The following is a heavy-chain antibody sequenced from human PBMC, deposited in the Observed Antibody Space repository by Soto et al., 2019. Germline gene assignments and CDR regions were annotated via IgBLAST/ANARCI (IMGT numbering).Heavy chain of an antibody. V-gene: IGHV3-48*03. CDR2: ISSSGSTI. J-gene: IGHJ5*02. CDR1: GFTFSSYE. Sequence: VGSLRLSCAASGFTFSSYEMNWVRQAPGKGLEWVSYISSSGSTIYYADSVKGRLTISRDNAKNSLYLQMNSLRAEDTAVYYCARGYYDFWSGYGLNWFDPWGQGTLVTVSS. D-gene: IGHD3-3*01. CDR3: ARGYYDFWSGYGLNWFDP.